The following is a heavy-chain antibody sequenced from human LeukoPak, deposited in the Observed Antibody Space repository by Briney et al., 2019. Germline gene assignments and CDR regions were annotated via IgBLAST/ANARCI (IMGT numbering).Heavy chain of an antibody. CDR3: ARHGSTSPNLYYYGMDV. CDR2: IYPGDSDT. Sequence: ESLKISCKGSGYSFTSYWIGWVRQMPGKGLEWMGIIYPGDSDTRYSPSFQGQVTISADKSISTAYLQWSSLKAPDTAMYYCARHGSTSPNLYYYGMDVWGQGTTVTVSS. D-gene: IGHD2-2*01. CDR1: GYSFTSYW. V-gene: IGHV5-51*01. J-gene: IGHJ6*02.